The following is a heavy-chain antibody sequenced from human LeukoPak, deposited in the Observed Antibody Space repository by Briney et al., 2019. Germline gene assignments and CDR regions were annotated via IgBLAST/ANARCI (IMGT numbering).Heavy chain of an antibody. CDR3: ASRTISDMVAIFDY. CDR2: FYYSGST. J-gene: IGHJ4*02. Sequence: PSETLSLTCTVSGGSISIYYWSWIREPPGKGVGWIGYFYYSGSTNYNTSLKSRVTISVETSKNQFSLKQSSVTAAHTGVYYCASRTISDMVAIFDYWGQGTLVTVSS. D-gene: IGHD5-12*01. V-gene: IGHV4-59*08. CDR1: GGSISIYY.